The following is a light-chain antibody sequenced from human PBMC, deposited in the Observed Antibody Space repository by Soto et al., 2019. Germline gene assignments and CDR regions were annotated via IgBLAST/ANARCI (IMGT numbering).Light chain of an antibody. CDR2: EVR. CDR3: SANTARSTLK. J-gene: IGLJ3*02. Sequence: QSALTKPASVSGSAGQSITISCSGTMRDACAYNLVSWYQQHPGTAPKLIIYEVRNRPSGISSRYSGSRSGNTASLTISGLQPEDEGDYYCSANTARSTLKFGGGTKLTVL. V-gene: IGLV2-14*01. CDR1: MRDACAYNL.